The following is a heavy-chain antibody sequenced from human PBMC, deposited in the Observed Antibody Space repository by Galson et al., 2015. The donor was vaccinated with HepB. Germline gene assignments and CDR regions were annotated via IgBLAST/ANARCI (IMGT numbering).Heavy chain of an antibody. D-gene: IGHD2/OR15-2a*01. J-gene: IGHJ6*02. CDR3: TRGQSLSGFYYYYYGMDV. V-gene: IGHV3-49*04. CDR1: GFTFGDYA. Sequence: SLRLSCAASGFTFGDYAMSWVRQAPGKGLEWVGFIRSKAYGGTTEYAASVKGRFTISRDDSKSIAYLQMNSLKTEDTAVYYCTRGQSLSGFYYYYYGMDVWGQGTTVTVSS. CDR2: IRSKAYGGTT.